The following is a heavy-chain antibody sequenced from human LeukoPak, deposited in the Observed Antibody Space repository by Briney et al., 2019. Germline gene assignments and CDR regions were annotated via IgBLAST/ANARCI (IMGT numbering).Heavy chain of an antibody. CDR1: GFTFSSYG. J-gene: IGHJ6*02. CDR2: IWYDGSNK. D-gene: IGHD5-12*01. CDR3: ARDSRYDSTLENYYGMDV. V-gene: IGHV3-33*01. Sequence: PGGSLRLSCAASGFTFSSYGMHWVRQAPGKGLEWVAVIWYDGSNKYYADSVKGRFTISRDNSKNTLYLQMNSLRAEDTAVYYCARDSRYDSTLENYYGMDVWGQGTTVTVSS.